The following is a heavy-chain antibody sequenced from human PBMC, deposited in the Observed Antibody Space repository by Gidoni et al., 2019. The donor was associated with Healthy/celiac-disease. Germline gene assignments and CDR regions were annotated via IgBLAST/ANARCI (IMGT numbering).Heavy chain of an antibody. CDR1: GGSISSYY. CDR2: PYYSGST. CDR3: ARSGYNSPRPFDY. Sequence: QVQLQESGPGLVKPSETLSLTCTVPGGSISSYYWSWIRQPPGKGLEWIGYPYYSGSTNYNPSLKSRVTISVDTSKNQFSLKLSSVTAADTAVYYCARSGYNSPRPFDYWGQGTLVTVSS. D-gene: IGHD5-12*01. V-gene: IGHV4-59*01. J-gene: IGHJ4*02.